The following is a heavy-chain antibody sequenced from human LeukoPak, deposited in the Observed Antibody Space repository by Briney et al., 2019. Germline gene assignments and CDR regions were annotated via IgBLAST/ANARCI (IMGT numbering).Heavy chain of an antibody. CDR3: ATEGRGPRSSWFFVS. CDR1: GYTFTSYY. V-gene: IGHV1-46*01. J-gene: IGHJ4*02. Sequence: GASVKVSCKASGYTFTSYYMHWVRQAPGQGLEWMGIINPSGGSTSYAQKFQGRVTMTRDTSTSTVYMELSSLRSEDTAVYYCATEGRGPRSSWFFVSWGQGTLVTVSS. D-gene: IGHD6-13*01. CDR2: INPSGGST.